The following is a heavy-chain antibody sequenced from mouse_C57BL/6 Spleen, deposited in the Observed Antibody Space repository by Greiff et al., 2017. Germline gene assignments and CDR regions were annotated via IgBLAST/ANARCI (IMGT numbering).Heavy chain of an antibody. CDR1: GFTFSDYG. D-gene: IGHD1-1*01. CDR3: ARERWDYAMDY. J-gene: IGHJ4*01. Sequence: EVKLVESGGGLVKPGGSLKLSCAASGFTFSDYGMHWVRQAPEKGLEWVAYISSGSSTIYYAATVKGRFTISRANAKNTLFLQMTSLRSEDTAMYYCARERWDYAMDYWGQGTSVTVSS. CDR2: ISSGSSTI. V-gene: IGHV5-17*01.